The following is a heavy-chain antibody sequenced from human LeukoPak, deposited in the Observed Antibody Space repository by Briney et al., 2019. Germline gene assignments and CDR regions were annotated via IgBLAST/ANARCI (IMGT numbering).Heavy chain of an antibody. CDR2: IYYSGST. CDR1: GGSISSYY. CDR3: ARRGRDGYSTFDY. V-gene: IGHV4-59*08. J-gene: IGHJ4*02. D-gene: IGHD5-24*01. Sequence: TSETLSLTCTVSGGSISSYYWSWIRQPPGKGLEWIGYIYYSGSTNYNPSLKSRVTISVDTSKNQFSLKLSSVTAADTAVYYCARRGRDGYSTFDYWGQGTLVTVSS.